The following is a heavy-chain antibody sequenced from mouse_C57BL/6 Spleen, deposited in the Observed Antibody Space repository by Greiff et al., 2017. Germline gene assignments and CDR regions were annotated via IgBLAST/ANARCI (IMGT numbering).Heavy chain of an antibody. D-gene: IGHD1-1*01. V-gene: IGHV1-4*01. J-gene: IGHJ3*01. CDR2: INPSSGYT. Sequence: VQLQQSGAELARPGASVKMSCKASGYTFTSYTMHWVKQRPGQGLEWLGYINPSSGYTKYNQKFKDKATLTADKSSSTAYMQLSSLTSEDSAVYYCTSGDYFGSSCADWGQGTLVTVAA. CDR3: TSGDYFGSSCAD. CDR1: GYTFTSYT.